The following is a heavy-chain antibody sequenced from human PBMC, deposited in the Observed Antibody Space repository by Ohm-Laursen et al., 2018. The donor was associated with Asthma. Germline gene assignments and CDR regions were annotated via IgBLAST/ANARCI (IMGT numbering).Heavy chain of an antibody. CDR1: GGTFSSYA. CDR2: IIPIFGTA. D-gene: IGHD3-10*01. V-gene: IGHV1-69*01. CDR3: ASAYYYGSGSHGAFDI. Sequence: SSVKVSCKASGGTFSSYAISWVRQAPGQGLEWMGGIIPIFGTANYAQKFQGRVTITADESTSTAYMELSSLRSEDTAVYYCASAYYYGSGSHGAFDIWGQGTMVTVSS. J-gene: IGHJ3*02.